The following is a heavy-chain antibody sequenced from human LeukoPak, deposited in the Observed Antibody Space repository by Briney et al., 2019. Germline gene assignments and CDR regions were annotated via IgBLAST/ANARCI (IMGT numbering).Heavy chain of an antibody. CDR3: ARAQNRFSEWLRRYNWFDP. CDR1: GGSISSGGYY. CDR2: IYHSGST. D-gene: IGHD3-3*01. Sequence: SETLSLTCTVSGGSISSGGYYWSWIRQPPGKGLEWIGYIYHSGSTYYNPSLKSRVTISVDRSKNQFSLKLSSVTAADTAVYYCARAQNRFSEWLRRYNWFDPWGQGTLVTVSS. J-gene: IGHJ5*02. V-gene: IGHV4-30-2*01.